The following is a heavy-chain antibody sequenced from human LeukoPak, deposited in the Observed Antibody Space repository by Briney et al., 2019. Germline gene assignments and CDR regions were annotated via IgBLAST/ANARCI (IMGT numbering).Heavy chain of an antibody. CDR3: ARFGLDTAMVKGEEDYYYYYMDV. CDR1: GFTFSSYS. CDR2: ISSSSSTI. V-gene: IGHV3-48*04. J-gene: IGHJ6*03. Sequence: GGSLRLSCAASGFTFSSYSMNWVRQAPGKGLEWVSYISSSSSTIYYADSVKGRFTISRDNAKNSLYLQMNSLRAEDTAVYYCARFGLDTAMVKGEEDYYYYYMDVWGKGTTVTVSS. D-gene: IGHD5-18*01.